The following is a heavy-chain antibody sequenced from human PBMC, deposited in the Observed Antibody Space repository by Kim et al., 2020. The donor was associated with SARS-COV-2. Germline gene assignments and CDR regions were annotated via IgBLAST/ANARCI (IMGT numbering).Heavy chain of an antibody. CDR3: ARGIAVASWFDP. Sequence: GGSLRHSSAASGFTFSSYSMNWVRQAPGKGLEWVSYISSSSSTIYYADSVKGRFTISRDNAKNSLYLQMNSLRDEDTAVYYCARGIAVASWFDPWGQGTLVTVSS. J-gene: IGHJ5*02. CDR1: GFTFSSYS. D-gene: IGHD6-19*01. V-gene: IGHV3-48*02. CDR2: ISSSSSTI.